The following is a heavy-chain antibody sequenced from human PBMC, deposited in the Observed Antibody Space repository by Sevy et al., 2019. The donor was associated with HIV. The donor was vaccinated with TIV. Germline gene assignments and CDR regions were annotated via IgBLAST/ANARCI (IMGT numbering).Heavy chain of an antibody. Sequence: GGSLRLSCAASGFTFSSYSMNWVRQAPGKGLEWVSSISSSSSYIYYADSVKGRFTISRDNAKNSLYLQMNSLRAEDTAVYYCARFSSRVYFDYWGQRTLVTVSS. CDR2: ISSSSSYI. CDR1: GFTFSSYS. J-gene: IGHJ4*02. V-gene: IGHV3-21*01. CDR3: ARFSSRVYFDY.